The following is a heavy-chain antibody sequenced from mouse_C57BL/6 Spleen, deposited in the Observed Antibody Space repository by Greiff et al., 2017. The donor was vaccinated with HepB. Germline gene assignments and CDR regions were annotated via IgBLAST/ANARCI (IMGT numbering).Heavy chain of an antibody. CDR1: GYTFTSYW. CDR3: ARGDSYYGSRDY. Sequence: VKQSCKASGYTFTSYWMHWVKQRPIQGLEWIGNIDPSDSETHYNQKFKDKATLTVDKSSSTAYMQLSSLTSEDSAVYYCARGDSYYGSRDYWGQGTTLTVSS. D-gene: IGHD1-1*01. V-gene: IGHV1-52*01. CDR2: IDPSDSET. J-gene: IGHJ2*01.